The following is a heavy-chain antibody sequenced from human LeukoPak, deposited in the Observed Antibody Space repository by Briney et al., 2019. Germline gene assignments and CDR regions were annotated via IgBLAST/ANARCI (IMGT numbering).Heavy chain of an antibody. CDR2: IYYSGST. CDR1: GGSISSSSYY. CDR3: ARSRAVRGALDY. Sequence: SETLSLTCTVSGGSISSSSYYWGWNRQPPGKGLEWIGTIYYSGSTYYNPPLKSRVTISVDTSKNQFSLNLSSVTAADTAVYYCARSRAVRGALDYWGQGTLVTVSS. D-gene: IGHD3-10*01. V-gene: IGHV4-39*01. J-gene: IGHJ4*02.